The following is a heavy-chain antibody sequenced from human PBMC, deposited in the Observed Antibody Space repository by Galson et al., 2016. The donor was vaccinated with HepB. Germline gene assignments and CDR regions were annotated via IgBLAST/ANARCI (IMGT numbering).Heavy chain of an antibody. J-gene: IGHJ4*02. CDR1: GVSISNYY. CDR3: AGDLGGYKQFDH. Sequence: SETLSLTCTVSGVSISNYYCSWLRQTPGKGLEWIGYVSNYNPSLESRVSISIDTSKNQISLKLRSVTAADTAMYYCAGDLGGYKQFDHWGQGVLVAVSS. CDR2: VS. D-gene: IGHD5-24*01. V-gene: IGHV4-59*01.